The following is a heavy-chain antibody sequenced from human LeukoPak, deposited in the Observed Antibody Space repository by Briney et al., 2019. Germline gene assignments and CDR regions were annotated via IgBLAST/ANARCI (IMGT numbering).Heavy chain of an antibody. CDR1: GFTFSSYS. D-gene: IGHD3-10*01. CDR2: ISSISSYI. CDR3: ARERESGLLWFGELDYYMDV. V-gene: IGHV3-21*01. J-gene: IGHJ6*03. Sequence: GGSLRLSCAASGFTFSSYSMNCVRQAPGKGLELVSSISSISSYIYYADSVKGRFTISRDNAKNSLYLQMNSLRAADTAVYYCARERESGLLWFGELDYYMDVWGKGTTVTVSS.